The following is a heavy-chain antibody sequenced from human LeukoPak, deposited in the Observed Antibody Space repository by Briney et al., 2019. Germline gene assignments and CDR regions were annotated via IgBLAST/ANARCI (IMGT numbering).Heavy chain of an antibody. J-gene: IGHJ4*02. CDR3: ARDQGSLTRSWYTGY. V-gene: IGHV1-2*06. CDR1: GYTFTGYH. D-gene: IGHD6-13*01. Sequence: ASVKVSCKASGYTFTGYHIHWVRQAPGQGLEWMGRINPYSGDANFAQKFQGRVTMTRDTSMTTAYMDLSSLTPEDTAVYFCARDQGSLTRSWYTGYWGQGTQVTVSS. CDR2: INPYSGDA.